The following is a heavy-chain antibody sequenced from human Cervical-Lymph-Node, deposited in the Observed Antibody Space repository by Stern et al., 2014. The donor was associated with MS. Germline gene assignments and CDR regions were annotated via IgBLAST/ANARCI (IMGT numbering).Heavy chain of an antibody. D-gene: IGHD3-3*01. V-gene: IGHV2-70*04. CDR3: ARMMGSGYRHYFDY. J-gene: IGHJ4*02. CDR2: IDWNDKT. Sequence: QVTLRGSGPALVKPTQTLTLTCSFSGFSFITSGTRVSWIRQPPGRALEWLARIDWNDKTFYNSSQMTRLTISKDPSKNQVVLTMTNVDPVDTATYYCARMMGSGYRHYFDYWGQGIPVTVSS. CDR1: GFSFITSGTR.